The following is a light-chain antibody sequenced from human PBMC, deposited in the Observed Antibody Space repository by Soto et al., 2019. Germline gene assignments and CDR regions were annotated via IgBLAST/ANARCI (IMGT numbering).Light chain of an antibody. J-gene: IGKJ1*01. V-gene: IGKV3-20*01. CDR1: QSVNNNY. Sequence: EIVLTQSPGTLSLSPGERATLSCRASQSVNNNYLAWYQHKPGQAPRLLIYGASSRATVIPDRFSGSGSGTDFTLTISRLEPEDCAVYYCQQYGSSPTFGQGTKVEIK. CDR2: GAS. CDR3: QQYGSSPT.